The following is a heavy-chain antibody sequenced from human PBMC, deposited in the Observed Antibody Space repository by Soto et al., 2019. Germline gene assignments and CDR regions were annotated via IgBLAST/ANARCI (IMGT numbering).Heavy chain of an antibody. CDR2: ILYSGST. CDR1: GDSVTGYH. V-gene: IGHV4-59*02. Sequence: QVQLQESGPGLVKPSETLSLTCTVSGDSVTGYHWSWIRQPPGKGLEWIGYILYSGSTKYNPSLQSRVAISIDTSKNQFSLKLSSVTASDTAVYYCAGYMEGVCGRGYWGQGNLVTVSS. J-gene: IGHJ4*02. D-gene: IGHD5-12*01. CDR3: AGYMEGVCGRGY.